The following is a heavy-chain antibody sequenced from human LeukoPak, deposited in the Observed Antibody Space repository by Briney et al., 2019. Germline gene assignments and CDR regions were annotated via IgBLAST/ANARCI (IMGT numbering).Heavy chain of an antibody. V-gene: IGHV4-39*01. CDR1: GGSISSSSYY. D-gene: IGHD3-22*01. CDR2: IYYSGST. J-gene: IGHJ4*02. CDR3: ARHRGDYYDSSGYED. Sequence: SETLSLTCTVSGGSISSSSYYWGWIRQPPGKGLEWIGSIYYSGSTYYNPSLKSRVTISVDTSKNQFSLKLSSVTAADTAVYYCARHRGDYYDSSGYEDWGQGTLVTVSS.